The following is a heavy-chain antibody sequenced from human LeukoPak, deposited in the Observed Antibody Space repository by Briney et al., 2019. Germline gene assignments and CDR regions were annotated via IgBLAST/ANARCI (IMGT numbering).Heavy chain of an antibody. D-gene: IGHD3-22*01. V-gene: IGHV1-18*01. CDR2: ISAYNGNT. Sequence: GASVKVSCKVSGYTLTELSMHWVRQAPGKGLEWMGWISAYNGNTNYAQKLQGRVTMTTDTSPSTAYMELRSLRSDDTAVYYCARDKMIVVVPDAFDIWGQGTMVTVSS. CDR1: GYTLTELS. J-gene: IGHJ3*02. CDR3: ARDKMIVVVPDAFDI.